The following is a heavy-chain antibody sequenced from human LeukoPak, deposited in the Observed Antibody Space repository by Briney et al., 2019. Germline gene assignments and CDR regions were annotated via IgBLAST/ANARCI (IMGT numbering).Heavy chain of an antibody. D-gene: IGHD5-18*01. J-gene: IGHJ4*02. CDR2: IYYSGST. CDR1: GGSISSSSYY. Sequence: SETLSLTCTVSGGSISSSSYYWGWIRQPPGKGLEWIGSIYYSGSTYYNPSLKSRVIISVDTSKNQFSLKLSSVTAADTAVYYCARDPGYSLNYWGQGTLVTVSS. V-gene: IGHV4-39*07. CDR3: ARDPGYSLNY.